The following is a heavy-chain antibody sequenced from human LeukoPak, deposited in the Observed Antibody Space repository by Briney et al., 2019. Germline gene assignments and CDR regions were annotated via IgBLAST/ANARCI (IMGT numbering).Heavy chain of an antibody. D-gene: IGHD1-26*01. CDR2: IYYSGST. CDR1: GGSISSSSYY. CDR3: ARHSRGAYYGTLGSALDY. V-gene: IGHV4-39*01. Sequence: SETLSLTCTVSGGSISSSSYYWGWIRQPPGKGLEWIGSIYYSGSTYYNPSLKSRVTISVDTSKNQFSLKLSSVTAADTAVYYCARHSRGAYYGTLGSALDYWGQGTLVTVSS. J-gene: IGHJ4*02.